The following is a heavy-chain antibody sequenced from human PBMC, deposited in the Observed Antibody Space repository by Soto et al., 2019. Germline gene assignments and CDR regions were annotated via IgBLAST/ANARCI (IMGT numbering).Heavy chain of an antibody. D-gene: IGHD1-7*01. V-gene: IGHV4-39*02. CDR1: GGSISSSSYY. CDR3: AGELELHYYYYYMDV. Sequence: SETLSLTCTVSGGSISSSSYYWGWTRQPPGKGLEWIGSIYYSGSTYYNPSLKSRVTISVDTSKNQFSLKLSSVTAADTAVYYCAGELELHYYYYYMDVWGKGTTVTVSS. CDR2: IYYSGST. J-gene: IGHJ6*03.